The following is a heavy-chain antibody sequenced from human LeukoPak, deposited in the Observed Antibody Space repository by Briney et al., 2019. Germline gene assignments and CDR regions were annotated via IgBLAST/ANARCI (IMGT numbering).Heavy chain of an antibody. Sequence: GASVKVSCKASGYTFTSYYMHWVRQAPGQGLEWMGIINPSGGSTSYAQKFQGRVTMTRDTSTSTVYMELSSLRSEDTAVYYCARGEGVVAATHIYYYYYGMDVWGQGTTVTVSS. CDR2: INPSGGST. CDR3: ARGEGVVAATHIYYYYYGMDV. V-gene: IGHV1-46*01. CDR1: GYTFTSYY. D-gene: IGHD2-15*01. J-gene: IGHJ6*02.